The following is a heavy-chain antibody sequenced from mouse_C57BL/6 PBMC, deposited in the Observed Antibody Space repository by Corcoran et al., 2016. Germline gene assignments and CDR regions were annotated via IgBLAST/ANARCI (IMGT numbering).Heavy chain of an antibody. V-gene: IGHV1-26*01. CDR1: GYTFTDYY. D-gene: IGHD2-3*01. CDR2: INPNNGGT. CDR3: ALYDGYHRGFAY. J-gene: IGHJ3*01. Sequence: EVQLQQSGPELVKPGASVKISCKASGYTFTDYYMNWVKQSHGKSLEWIGDINPNNGGTSYNQKFKGKATLTVDKSSSTAYMELRSLTSEDSAVYYGALYDGYHRGFAYWGQGTLVTVSA.